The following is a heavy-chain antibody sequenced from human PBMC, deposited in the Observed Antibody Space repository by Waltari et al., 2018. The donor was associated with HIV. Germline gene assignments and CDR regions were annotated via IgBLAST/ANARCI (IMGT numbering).Heavy chain of an antibody. D-gene: IGHD3-22*01. V-gene: IGHV3-30*04. J-gene: IGHJ4*02. CDR1: GFTLTPCA. CDR3: ARDGHFYDSRPLDY. CDR2: ISYGARNK. Sequence: VQLVDSGGGVVPPGRPLSLSFADSGFTLTPCARHWVPQAPGKGLEWVAIISYGARNKYYADSVKGRFTISRDNSKNTVYLQMNSLRGEDTAVYYCARDGHFYDSRPLDYWGQGTLVTVSS.